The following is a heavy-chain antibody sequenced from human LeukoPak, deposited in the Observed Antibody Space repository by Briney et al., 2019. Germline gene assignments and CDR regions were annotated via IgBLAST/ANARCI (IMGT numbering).Heavy chain of an antibody. Sequence: GASVKVSCKASGYTFTGYYMHWVRQAPGQGLEWMGWINPNSGGTNYAQRFQGRVTMTRGTSISTAYMELSRLRSDDTAVYYCASYLAARRQLGYDAFDIWGQGTMVTVSS. CDR1: GYTFTGYY. V-gene: IGHV1-2*02. J-gene: IGHJ3*02. CDR3: ASYLAARRQLGYDAFDI. CDR2: INPNSGGT. D-gene: IGHD6-6*01.